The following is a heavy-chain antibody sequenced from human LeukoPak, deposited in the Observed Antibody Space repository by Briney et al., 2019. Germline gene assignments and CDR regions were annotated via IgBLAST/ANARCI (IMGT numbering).Heavy chain of an antibody. Sequence: GGSLRLSCAASGFTFTTYAINWVRQAPGKGLGWVSGISGGGDKTYYADSVNGRFTISRDNSKNTVSLQMSSLRAEDTALYYCAKDLALAGTGGGFDVWGQGTRVAVSS. D-gene: IGHD6-19*01. V-gene: IGHV3-23*01. J-gene: IGHJ3*01. CDR3: AKDLALAGTGGGFDV. CDR1: GFTFTTYA. CDR2: ISGGGDKT.